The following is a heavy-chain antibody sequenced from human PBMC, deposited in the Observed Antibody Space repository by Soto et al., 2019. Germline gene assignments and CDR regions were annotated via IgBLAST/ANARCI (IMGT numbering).Heavy chain of an antibody. Sequence: EVQLVESGGGLVQPGRSLRLSCVASGFTFDDYAMHWVRQAPGKGLEWVSGISWNSGSIGYADSVKGRFTISRDNAKNSLYLQMNSLRAEDTALYYCALLPAAMPYYYYGMDVWGQGTTVTVSS. CDR1: GFTFDDYA. J-gene: IGHJ6*02. CDR2: ISWNSGSI. V-gene: IGHV3-9*01. CDR3: ALLPAAMPYYYYGMDV. D-gene: IGHD2-2*01.